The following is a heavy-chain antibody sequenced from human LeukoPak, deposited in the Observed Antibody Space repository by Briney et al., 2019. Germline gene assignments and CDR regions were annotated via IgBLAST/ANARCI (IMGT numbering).Heavy chain of an antibody. CDR3: ARETVLYCTSTSCYLDF. Sequence: VASVTVSCMASGYTFTRHGMSWVRQAPGQGGEGVGWISAYNGNTNYAQKLQGRVTMTTDTSTSTVYMELRSLRSDDTAVYYCARETVLYCTSTSCYLDFWGQGTLVTVSS. CDR2: ISAYNGNT. D-gene: IGHD2-2*01. CDR1: GYTFTRHG. J-gene: IGHJ4*02. V-gene: IGHV1-18*01.